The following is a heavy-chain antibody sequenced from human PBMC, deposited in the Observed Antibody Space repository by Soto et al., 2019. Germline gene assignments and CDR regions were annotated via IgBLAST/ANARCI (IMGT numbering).Heavy chain of an antibody. V-gene: IGHV3-48*03. CDR3: TRAAWFPYLSFY. J-gene: IGHJ4*02. CDR1: GFTFSRFE. CDR2: ISSSGSTA. D-gene: IGHD3-10*01. Sequence: GGSLRLSCAASGFTFSRFELHWVRQAPGKGLEWISYISSSGSTAYYASSVEGRFTVSRDNANNSVYLQMDSLRAEDTALYYCTRAAWFPYLSFYWGQGALVTVSS.